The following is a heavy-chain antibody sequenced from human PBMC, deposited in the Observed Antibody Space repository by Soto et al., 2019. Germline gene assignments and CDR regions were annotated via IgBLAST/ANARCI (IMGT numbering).Heavy chain of an antibody. D-gene: IGHD3-3*01. Sequence: QLHLVQSGAVVKKPGASVTVSCSASGYPVTAYYMHWVRQAPGRGLEWMGGINPATGAAKYTQAFQGRVTMTRDTSTSTVFMEPRGLTSEDTAVFDCARGGGVGVAGSAAFDMWGQGTLVTVSS. CDR3: ARGGGVGVAGSAAFDM. J-gene: IGHJ3*02. V-gene: IGHV1-2*02. CDR2: INPATGAA. CDR1: GYPVTAYY.